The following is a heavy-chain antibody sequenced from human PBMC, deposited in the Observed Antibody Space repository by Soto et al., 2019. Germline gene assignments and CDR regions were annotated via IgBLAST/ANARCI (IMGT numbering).Heavy chain of an antibody. V-gene: IGHV3-15*01. J-gene: IGHJ4*02. CDR1: GFTFSNAC. Sequence: KPGGSLRLSCAASGFTFSNACMTWVRQAPGKGLEWVGRLKSKTDGGTTDYAAPVKGRFTISRDDSKNTLYPQMNSLRAEDTAVYYCAKARHSSTWYNFDFWGQGTLVTVS. D-gene: IGHD2-2*01. CDR3: AKARHSSTWYNFDF. CDR2: LKSKTDGGTT.